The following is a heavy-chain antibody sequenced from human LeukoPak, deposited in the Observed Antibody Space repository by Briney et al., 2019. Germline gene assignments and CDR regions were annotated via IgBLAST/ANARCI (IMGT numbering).Heavy chain of an antibody. D-gene: IGHD3-10*01. CDR1: GGSISSYY. CDR2: IYYSGST. J-gene: IGHJ6*02. Sequence: SETLSLTCTVSGGSISSYYWSWIRQPPGKGLEWIGYIYYSGSTNYNPSLKSRVTISVDMSKNQFSLKLSSVTAADTAVYYCARGPTLVRGVIMPESVGGMDVWGQGTTVTVSS. V-gene: IGHV4-59*01. CDR3: ARGPTLVRGVIMPESVGGMDV.